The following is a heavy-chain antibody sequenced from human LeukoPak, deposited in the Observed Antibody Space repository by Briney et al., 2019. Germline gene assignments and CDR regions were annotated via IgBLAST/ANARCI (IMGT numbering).Heavy chain of an antibody. CDR1: GYTFTSYG. CDR2: ISAYNGNT. D-gene: IGHD5-12*01. Sequence: ASVKVSCKASGYTFTSYGISWVRQAPGQGLEWMGWISAYNGNTNYAQKLQGRVTMTTDTSTSTAYMELRSLRSDDTAVYYCARGLRLVPYYYYYYMDAWGKGTTVTVSS. V-gene: IGHV1-18*01. J-gene: IGHJ6*03. CDR3: ARGLRLVPYYYYYYMDA.